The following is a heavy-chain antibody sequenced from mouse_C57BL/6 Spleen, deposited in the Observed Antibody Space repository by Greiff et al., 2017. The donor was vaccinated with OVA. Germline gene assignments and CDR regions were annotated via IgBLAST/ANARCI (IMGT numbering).Heavy chain of an antibody. CDR1: GYSFTDYN. CDR2: INPNYGTT. J-gene: IGHJ3*01. D-gene: IGHD1-1*01. Sequence: EVHLVESGPELVKPGASVKISCKASGYSFTDYNMNWVKQSNGKSLEWIGVINPNYGTTSYNQKFKGKATLTVDQSSSTAYMQLNSLTSEDSAVYYCADSYGSSYWFAYWGQGTLVTVSA. CDR3: ADSYGSSYWFAY. V-gene: IGHV1-39*01.